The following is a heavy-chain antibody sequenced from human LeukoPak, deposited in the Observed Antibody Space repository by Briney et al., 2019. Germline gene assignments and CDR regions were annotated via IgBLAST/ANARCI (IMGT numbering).Heavy chain of an antibody. V-gene: IGHV3-23*01. CDR1: GFTFSDYY. CDR2: LTGDGGT. CDR3: AKVKWKLIGYFDY. D-gene: IGHD1-20*01. J-gene: IGHJ4*02. Sequence: GVLRLSCAASGFTFSDYYMSWVRQAPGKGLEWVSVLTGDGGTYYADSVKGRFTNSRDDSKNTLFLQMNSLRAEDTAVYFCAKVKWKLIGYFDYWGQGTLVTVSS.